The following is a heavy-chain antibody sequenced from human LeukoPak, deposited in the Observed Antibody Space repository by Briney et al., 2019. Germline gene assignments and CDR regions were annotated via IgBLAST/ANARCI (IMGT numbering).Heavy chain of an antibody. D-gene: IGHD6-19*01. V-gene: IGHV1-2*02. J-gene: IGHJ3*02. CDR3: AKPRKRIVVAGQDAFDM. Sequence: ASLKVSCKASGYTFTDYYIDWVRQAPGQGLEGMGWINPNSGGTNYAQKFQGRVTMTRDTSITTAYMELSRLRSDDTAVYYCAKPRKRIVVAGQDAFDMWGQGTMVAVSS. CDR1: GYTFTDYY. CDR2: INPNSGGT.